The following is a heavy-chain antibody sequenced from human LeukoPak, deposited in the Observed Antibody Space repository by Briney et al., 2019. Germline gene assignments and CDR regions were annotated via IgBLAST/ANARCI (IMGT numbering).Heavy chain of an antibody. CDR2: IKQDGSDK. V-gene: IGHV3-7*01. J-gene: IGHJ4*02. CDR1: GFTFSSYW. CDR3: ARDSGFSGTQRGEY. Sequence: GGSLRLSCAASGFTFSSYWMTWVRQAPGKGLEWVANIKQDGSDKYYVDSVRGRFTISRDNAKNTLYLQMNSLRAEDTAVYYCARDSGFSGTQRGEYWGQGTLVTVSS. D-gene: IGHD3/OR15-3a*01.